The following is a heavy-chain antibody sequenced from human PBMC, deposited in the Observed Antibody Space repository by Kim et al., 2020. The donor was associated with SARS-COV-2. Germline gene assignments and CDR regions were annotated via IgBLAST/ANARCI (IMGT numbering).Heavy chain of an antibody. CDR2: IIPIFGTA. D-gene: IGHD6-13*01. CDR1: GGTFSSYA. Sequence: SVKVSCKASGGTFSSYAISWVRQAPGQGLEWMGGIIPIFGTANYAQKFQGRVTITADESTSTAYMELSSLRSEDTAVYYCARVKIAAAGTYYYYYGMDVWGQGTTVTVSS. CDR3: ARVKIAAAGTYYYYYGMDV. J-gene: IGHJ6*02. V-gene: IGHV1-69*13.